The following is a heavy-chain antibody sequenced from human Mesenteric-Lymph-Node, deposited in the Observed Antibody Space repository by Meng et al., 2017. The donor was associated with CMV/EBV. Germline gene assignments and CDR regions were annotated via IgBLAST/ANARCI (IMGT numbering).Heavy chain of an antibody. CDR1: GGSFSGYY. CDR2: INHSGST. J-gene: IGHJ4*02. Sequence: GSLRLSCAVYGGSFSGYYWSWIRQPPGKGLEWIGEINHSGSTNYNPSLKSRVTISVDTSKNQFSLKLSSVTAADTAVYYCARGVSAGTEAARDSLDYWGQGTLVTVSS. CDR3: ARGVSAGTEAARDSLDY. D-gene: IGHD6-6*01. V-gene: IGHV4-34*01.